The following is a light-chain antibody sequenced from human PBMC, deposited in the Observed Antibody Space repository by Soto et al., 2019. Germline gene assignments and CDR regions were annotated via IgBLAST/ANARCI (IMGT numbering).Light chain of an antibody. CDR1: SSDVGGYKY. J-gene: IGLJ1*01. V-gene: IGLV2-14*01. Sequence: QSVLTQPASVSGSPGQSIAISCTGTSSDVGGYKYVSWYQQHPGKAPKLLISEVSNRPSGVSDRFSGSKSGNTASLTISGLQAEDEADYYCTSSTSLFTYASVCGT. CDR3: TSSTSLFTYASV. CDR2: EVS.